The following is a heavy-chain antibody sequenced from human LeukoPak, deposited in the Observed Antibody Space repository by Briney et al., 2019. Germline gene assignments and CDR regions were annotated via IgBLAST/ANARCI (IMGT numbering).Heavy chain of an antibody. J-gene: IGHJ4*02. CDR3: ARTSIAARRADFDY. D-gene: IGHD6-6*01. Sequence: ASVKVSCKTSGYTFTDYYIHWMRQAPGQGLEWMGWINSNSGGTSYAQKFQGRVTLTRDTPTRAAFMELNRLTSDDTAVYYCARTSIAARRADFDYWGQGTVVTVSS. CDR2: INSNSGGT. CDR1: GYTFTDYY. V-gene: IGHV1-2*02.